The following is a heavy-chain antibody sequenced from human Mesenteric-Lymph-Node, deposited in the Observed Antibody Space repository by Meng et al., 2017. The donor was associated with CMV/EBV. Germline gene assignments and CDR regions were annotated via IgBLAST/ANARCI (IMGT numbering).Heavy chain of an antibody. CDR2: ITGSGYNT. Sequence: GESLKISCAASEFTFSSYAMSWVRQAPGKGLEWVSAITGSGYNTYYADSVKGRFTISRDNSKNTLFLQMNSLRSEDTAVYYCARVRSSYYVFYFDYWGQGTLVTVSS. D-gene: IGHD3-3*01. J-gene: IGHJ4*02. V-gene: IGHV3-23*01. CDR1: EFTFSSYA. CDR3: ARVRSSYYVFYFDY.